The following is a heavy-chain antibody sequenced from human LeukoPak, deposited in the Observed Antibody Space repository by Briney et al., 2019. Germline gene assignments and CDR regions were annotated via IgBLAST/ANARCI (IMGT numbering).Heavy chain of an antibody. CDR2: ITGGGEST. V-gene: IGHV3-23*01. CDR1: GFTFEASA. CDR3: AKRGRSGWSGNWFDP. J-gene: IGHJ5*02. D-gene: IGHD6-19*01. Sequence: GGSLRLSCAASGFTFEASAMSWVRQAPGKGLEWVAVITGGGESTYYADSVKGRFTISRDNSKKTLFLQVNSLRAEDTAVYFCAKRGRSGWSGNWFDPWGQGTLVTVSS.